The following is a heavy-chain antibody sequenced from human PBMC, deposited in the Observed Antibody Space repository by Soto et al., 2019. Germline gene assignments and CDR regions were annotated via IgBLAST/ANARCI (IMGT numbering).Heavy chain of an antibody. J-gene: IGHJ1*01. CDR1: GYTFTNYA. Sequence: VASVKVSCKASGYTFTNYAIHWVRQAPGQRLEWMGWINGGNGNTKYSPKFQGRVTITRDTSASTAYMEMSSLGSEDTAVYYCARVIVHCTGGSCYSGGYFEHWGQGTPVTVSS. CDR3: ARVIVHCTGGSCYSGGYFEH. D-gene: IGHD2-15*01. CDR2: INGGNGNT. V-gene: IGHV1-3*01.